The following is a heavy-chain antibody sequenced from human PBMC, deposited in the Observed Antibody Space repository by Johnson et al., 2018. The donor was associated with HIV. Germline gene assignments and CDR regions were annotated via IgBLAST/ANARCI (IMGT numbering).Heavy chain of an antibody. V-gene: IGHV3-66*01. CDR3: ARAYSYGAFDI. J-gene: IGHJ3*02. CDR2: IYSGDTT. Sequence: QAPGKGLEWVSVIYSGDTTYYADSVKGRFTISRDNSKNTLYLQMSSLRAEDTAVYYCARAYSYGAFDIWGQGTMVTVSS. D-gene: IGHD5-18*01.